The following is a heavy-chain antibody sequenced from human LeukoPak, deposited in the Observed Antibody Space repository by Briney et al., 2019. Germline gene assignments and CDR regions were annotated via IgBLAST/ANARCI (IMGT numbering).Heavy chain of an antibody. D-gene: IGHD4-17*01. CDR3: ARDPTTVTTGYYFDY. CDR1: GYTFTGYY. J-gene: IGHJ4*02. Sequence: ASVKVSCKASGYTFTGYYMHWVRQAPGQRLEWMGWINPNSGGTNYAQEFQGRVTMTRDTSISTACMELSRLRSDDTAVYYCARDPTTVTTGYYFDYWGQGTLVTVSS. V-gene: IGHV1-2*02. CDR2: INPNSGGT.